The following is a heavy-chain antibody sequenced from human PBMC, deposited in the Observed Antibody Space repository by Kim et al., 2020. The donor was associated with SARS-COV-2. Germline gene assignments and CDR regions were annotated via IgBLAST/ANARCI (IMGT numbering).Heavy chain of an antibody. CDR3: FGRSVGDTTSFDY. Sequence: YNPSRKGRVSISVDTSKNQFSLKLSSVTAADTAVYYCFGRSVGDTTSFDYWGQGTLVTVSS. D-gene: IGHD1-26*01. J-gene: IGHJ4*02. V-gene: IGHV4-39*07.